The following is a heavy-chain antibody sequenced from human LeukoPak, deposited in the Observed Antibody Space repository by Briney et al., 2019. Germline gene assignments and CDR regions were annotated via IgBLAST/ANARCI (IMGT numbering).Heavy chain of an antibody. J-gene: IGHJ4*02. V-gene: IGHV4-39*01. CDR1: GGSISSSRYS. Sequence: SETLSLTCTVSGGSISSSRYSWGWIRQPPGKGLEWIGSIYYSGSTYYNPSLKSRVTISVDTSKNQFSLKLSSVTAADTAVYYCARLRETWDYWGQGTLVTVSS. CDR2: IYYSGST. CDR3: ARLRETWDY.